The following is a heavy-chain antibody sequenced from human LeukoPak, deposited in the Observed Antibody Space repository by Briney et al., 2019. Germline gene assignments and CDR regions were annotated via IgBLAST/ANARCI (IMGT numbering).Heavy chain of an antibody. CDR3: AREGDEYSSSSGWADY. D-gene: IGHD6-6*01. V-gene: IGHV3-30*01. CDR2: ISYDGSNK. CDR1: GFTFSSYA. Sequence: GGSLRLSCAASGFTFSSYAMHWVRQAPGKGLEWVAVISYDGSNKYYADSVKGRFTISRDNSKNTLYLQMNSLRAEDTAVYYCAREGDEYSSSSGWADYWGQGTLVTVPS. J-gene: IGHJ4*02.